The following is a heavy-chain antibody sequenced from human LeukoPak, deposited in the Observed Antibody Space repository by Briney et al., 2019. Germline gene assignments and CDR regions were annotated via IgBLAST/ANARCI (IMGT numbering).Heavy chain of an antibody. J-gene: IGHJ6*03. CDR3: ARLVEDYYYMDV. Sequence: GASVKVSCKASGGTFSSYAISWVRQAPGQGLEWMGGIIPIFGTANYAQKFQGRVTITTDESTSTACMELSSLRSEDTAVYYCARLVEDYYYMDVWGKGTTVTVSS. CDR2: IIPIFGTA. V-gene: IGHV1-69*05. CDR1: GGTFSSYA. D-gene: IGHD6-19*01.